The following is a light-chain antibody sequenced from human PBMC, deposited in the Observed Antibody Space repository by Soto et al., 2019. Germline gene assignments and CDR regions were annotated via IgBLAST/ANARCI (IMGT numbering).Light chain of an antibody. CDR1: QSISSY. J-gene: IGKJ1*01. CDR2: AAS. Sequence: DIQMTQSPSSLSASVGDRVTITCRASQSISSYLNWYQQKPVKAPKLLIYAASSLQSGVPSRFSGSGSGTDFTLTISRLQPEDFATYYCQQSYSTPQTFGQGTKVEIK. V-gene: IGKV1-39*01. CDR3: QQSYSTPQT.